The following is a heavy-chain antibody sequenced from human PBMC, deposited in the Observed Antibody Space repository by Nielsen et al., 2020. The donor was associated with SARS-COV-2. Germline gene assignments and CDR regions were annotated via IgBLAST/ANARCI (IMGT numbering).Heavy chain of an antibody. CDR1: GYSFTSYW. J-gene: IGHJ4*02. V-gene: IGHV5-10-1*01. CDR3: ATQWELEEPFDY. Sequence: GRSLRLSCKGSGYSFTSYWISWVRQMPGKGLEWMGRIDPSDSYTNYSPSFQGHVTISADKSISTAYLQWSSLKASDTAMYYCATQWELEEPFDYWGQGTLVTVSS. CDR2: IDPSDSYT. D-gene: IGHD1-1*01.